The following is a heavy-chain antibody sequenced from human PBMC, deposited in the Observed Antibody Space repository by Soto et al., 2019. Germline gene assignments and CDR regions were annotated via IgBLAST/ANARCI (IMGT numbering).Heavy chain of an antibody. CDR1: GGSITSDTFY. J-gene: IGHJ4*01. Sequence: SETLSLTCSVSGGSITSDTFYWGWFRLPPGKGLEWIGTIYYRGSTYYSPSLKSRSTISVDTSKNQFSLKVTSVTAADTAVYFCARKKYNWTEFFDSWGHGTLFTVSS. CDR2: IYYRGST. D-gene: IGHD1-1*01. CDR3: ARKKYNWTEFFDS. V-gene: IGHV4-39*01.